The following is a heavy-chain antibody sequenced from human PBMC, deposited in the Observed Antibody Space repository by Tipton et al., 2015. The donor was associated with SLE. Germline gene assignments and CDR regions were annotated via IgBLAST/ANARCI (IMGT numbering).Heavy chain of an antibody. V-gene: IGHV4-61*01. CDR1: GGSVSSGSYY. Sequence: LRLSCTVSGGSVSSGSYYWSWIRQPPGKGLEWIGYIYYSGSTNYNPSLKSRVTISVDTSKNQFSLKLSSVTAADTAVYYCARVSKWLVSFFDYWGQGTLVTVSS. CDR3: ARVSKWLVSFFDY. J-gene: IGHJ4*02. D-gene: IGHD6-19*01. CDR2: IYYSGST.